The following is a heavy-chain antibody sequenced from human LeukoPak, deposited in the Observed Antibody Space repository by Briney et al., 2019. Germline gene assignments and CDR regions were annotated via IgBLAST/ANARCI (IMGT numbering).Heavy chain of an antibody. CDR2: MYYNGGT. CDR1: GGSIITSTYY. D-gene: IGHD3-10*01. J-gene: IGHJ6*02. Sequence: SETLSLTCTVSGGSIITSTYYWVWIRQPPSKGLEWIANMYYNGGTQYSRALTNRATMSVDTSTNQFSLRLSSMTAADTAVYYCARRSYRADVDVWGQGTTVTVSS. V-gene: IGHV4-39*01. CDR3: ARRSYRADVDV.